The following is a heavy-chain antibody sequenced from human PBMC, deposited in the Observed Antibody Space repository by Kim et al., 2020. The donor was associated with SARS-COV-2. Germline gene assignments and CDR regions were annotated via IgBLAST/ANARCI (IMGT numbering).Heavy chain of an antibody. CDR2: ISSSSSTI. V-gene: IGHV3-48*02. CDR3: ARDHYDFWSGYFDY. J-gene: IGHJ4*02. D-gene: IGHD3-3*01. Sequence: LSLTCAASGFTFSSYSMNWVRQAPGKGLEWVSYISSSSSTIYYADSVKGRFTISRDNAKNSLYLQMNSLRDEDTAVYYCARDHYDFWSGYFDYWGQGTLVTVSS. CDR1: GFTFSSYS.